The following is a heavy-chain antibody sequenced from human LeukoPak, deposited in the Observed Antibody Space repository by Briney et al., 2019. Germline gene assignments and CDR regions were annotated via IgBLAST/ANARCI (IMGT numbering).Heavy chain of an antibody. V-gene: IGHV1-2*04. D-gene: IGHD3-10*01. J-gene: IGHJ3*02. Sequence: ASVKVSCKASGYTFTGYYMHWVRQAPGQGLEWMGWINPNTGGTNYAQKFQGWVTMTRDTSISTAYMELSRLRSDDTAVYYCARGKLLWFGELSYGAFDIWGQGTMVTVSS. CDR1: GYTFTGYY. CDR3: ARGKLLWFGELSYGAFDI. CDR2: INPNTGGT.